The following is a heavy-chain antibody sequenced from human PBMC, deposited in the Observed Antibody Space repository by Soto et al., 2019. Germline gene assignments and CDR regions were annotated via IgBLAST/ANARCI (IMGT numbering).Heavy chain of an antibody. J-gene: IGHJ4*02. V-gene: IGHV3-23*01. Sequence: EVQLLESGGGLVQPGRSLRLSCAASGFTFSNYAMSWVRQAPGQGLYWVSAISGSGGTTYSADSVEGRFTISRDNSTNPLFLQLNSLRAEDAAVYYCARFFIKTGSNSGWPWSFHYWGQGTLVTVSS. CDR2: ISGSGGTT. D-gene: IGHD6-25*01. CDR3: ARFFIKTGSNSGWPWSFHY. CDR1: GFTFSNYA.